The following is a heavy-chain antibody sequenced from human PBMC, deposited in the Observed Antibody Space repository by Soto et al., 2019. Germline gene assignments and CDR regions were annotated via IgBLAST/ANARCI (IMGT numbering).Heavy chain of an antibody. Sequence: GGSLRLSCAASGFTFSGSAMHWVRQASGKGLEWVGRIRSKANSYATADAASVKGRFTISRDESKNTAYLQMNSLKTYYTAVYFCTRLDWTDDAFDIWGQGTTVTVSS. CDR2: IRSKANSYAT. CDR1: GFTFSGSA. J-gene: IGHJ3*02. CDR3: TRLDWTDDAFDI. V-gene: IGHV3-73*01. D-gene: IGHD1-1*01.